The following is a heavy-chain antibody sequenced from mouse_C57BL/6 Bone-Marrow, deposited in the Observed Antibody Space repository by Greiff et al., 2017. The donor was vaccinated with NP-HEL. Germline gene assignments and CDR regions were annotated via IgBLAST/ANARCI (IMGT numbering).Heavy chain of an antibody. V-gene: IGHV1-81*01. CDR3: AGRLGRGGYYFDY. CDR1: GYTFTSYG. D-gene: IGHD1-1*02. CDR2: IYPRSGNT. Sequence: QVQLQQSGAELARPGASVKLSCKASGYTFTSYGISWVKQRTGQGLEWIGEIYPRSGNTYYNEKFKGKATLTADKSSSTAYMELRSLTSEDSAVYFCAGRLGRGGYYFDYWGQGTTLTVSS. J-gene: IGHJ2*01.